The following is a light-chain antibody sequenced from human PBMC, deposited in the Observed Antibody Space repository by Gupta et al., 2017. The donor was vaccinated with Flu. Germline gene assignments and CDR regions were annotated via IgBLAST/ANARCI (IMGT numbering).Light chain of an antibody. V-gene: IGLV1-44*01. CDR2: DNN. J-gene: IGLJ1*01. CDR3: YAWDDSLNGNYV. CDR1: SSNIGRNY. Sequence: VTMSCSGSSSNIGRNYVNCYHQLPGTAPNLLLYDNNRRRSGAPARCSGSKSGASAALAISALPSEEEADYYCYAWDDSLNGNYVFGTGTTVTVL.